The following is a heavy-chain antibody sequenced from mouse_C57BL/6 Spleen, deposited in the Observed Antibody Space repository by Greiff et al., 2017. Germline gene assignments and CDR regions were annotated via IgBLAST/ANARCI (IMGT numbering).Heavy chain of an antibody. V-gene: IGHV1-55*01. D-gene: IGHD1-1*01. Sequence: QVQLKQPGAELVKPGASVKMSCKASGYTFTSYWITWVKQRPGQGLEWIGDIYPGSGSTNYNEKFKSKATLTVDTSSSTAYMQRSSLTSEDSAVDYCARGGYGSSYDAMDDWGQGTSGTVSS. CDR3: ARGGYGSSYDAMDD. CDR1: GYTFTSYW. CDR2: IYPGSGST. J-gene: IGHJ4*01.